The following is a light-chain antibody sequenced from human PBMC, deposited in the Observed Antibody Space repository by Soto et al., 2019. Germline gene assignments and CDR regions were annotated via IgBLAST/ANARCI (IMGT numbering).Light chain of an antibody. CDR3: QQYGSSSWT. Sequence: EIVLTQSPGTLSLSPGERATLSCRASQSVSSSSLAWYQQKPGQAPRLLIYGASSRATGIPGRFSGSGSETDFTLTISRLEPEDFAVYYCQQYGSSSWTFGQGTKVEIK. V-gene: IGKV3-20*01. J-gene: IGKJ1*01. CDR2: GAS. CDR1: QSVSSSS.